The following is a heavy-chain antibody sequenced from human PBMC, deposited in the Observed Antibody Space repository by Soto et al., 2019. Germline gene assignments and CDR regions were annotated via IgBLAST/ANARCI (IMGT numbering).Heavy chain of an antibody. V-gene: IGHV3-11*01. J-gene: IGHJ3*02. CDR2: ISSSGRNI. D-gene: IGHD5-12*01. Sequence: QVQMVESGGGLVKPGGSLRLACAASGFTFSDYYMSWIRQAPGKGLEWVSYISSSGRNIYYTDSVKGRFTISRDNTKNLLYLQMSSLRVEDTAVYYCARDLPGTISRAHVFEAFDIWGHRTTVTVSS. CDR1: GFTFSDYY. CDR3: ARDLPGTISRAHVFEAFDI.